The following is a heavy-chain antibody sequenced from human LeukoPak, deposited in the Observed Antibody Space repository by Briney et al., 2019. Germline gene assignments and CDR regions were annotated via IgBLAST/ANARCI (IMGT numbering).Heavy chain of an antibody. Sequence: GASVKVSCKASGYTFSSYAISWVRQAPGQGLECMGRIIPILGIANYAQKFQGRVTITADKSTSTAYMELSSLRSEDTAVYYCARGGGNITMVRGVLSTTRGMDVWGQGTTVTVSS. CDR3: ARGGGNITMVRGVLSTTRGMDV. CDR2: IIPILGIA. J-gene: IGHJ6*02. CDR1: GYTFSSYA. D-gene: IGHD3-10*01. V-gene: IGHV1-69*04.